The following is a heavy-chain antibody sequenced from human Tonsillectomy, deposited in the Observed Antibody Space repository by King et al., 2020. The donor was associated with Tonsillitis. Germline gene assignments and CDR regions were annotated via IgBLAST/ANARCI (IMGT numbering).Heavy chain of an antibody. V-gene: IGHV3-48*03. D-gene: IGHD6-13*01. CDR1: GFTFSSYE. J-gene: IGHJ4*02. CDR2: ISSSGSTI. Sequence: VQLVESGGGLVQPGGSLRLSCAASGFTFSSYEMNWVRQAPGKGLEWVSYISSSGSTIYYADSVKGRFTISRDNAKNSLYLQMNSMRAEDTAVYYCARAYSSSWFGQGYFDYWGQGTLVTVSS. CDR3: ARAYSSSWFGQGYFDY.